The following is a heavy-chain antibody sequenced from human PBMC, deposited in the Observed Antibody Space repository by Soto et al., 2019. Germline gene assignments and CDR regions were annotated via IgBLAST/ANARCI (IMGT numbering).Heavy chain of an antibody. CDR3: AKGIGPASYCSGGSCYLFDY. J-gene: IGHJ4*02. CDR1: GFTFSSYA. D-gene: IGHD2-15*01. Sequence: GGSLRLSCAASGFTFSSYAMSWVRQAPGKGLEWVSGISGSGGITYYADSVKGRFTISRDNSNITLYLQMNSLRAEDTDAYYCAKGIGPASYCSGGSCYLFDYWGQGTLVTVSS. CDR2: ISGSGGIT. V-gene: IGHV3-23*01.